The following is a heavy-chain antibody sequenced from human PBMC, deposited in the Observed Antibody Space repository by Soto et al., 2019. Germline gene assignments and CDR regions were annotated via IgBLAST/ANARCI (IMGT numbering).Heavy chain of an antibody. V-gene: IGHV1-2*02. D-gene: IGHD5-18*01. Sequence: ASVKVSCKASGYTFTGYYMHWVRQAPGQGLEWMGWINPNSGGTNYAQKLQGRVTMTTDTSTSTAYMELRSLRSDDTAVYYCARDPGDTAMVIWFDPWGQGTLVTVSS. CDR3: ARDPGDTAMVIWFDP. J-gene: IGHJ5*02. CDR1: GYTFTGYY. CDR2: INPNSGGT.